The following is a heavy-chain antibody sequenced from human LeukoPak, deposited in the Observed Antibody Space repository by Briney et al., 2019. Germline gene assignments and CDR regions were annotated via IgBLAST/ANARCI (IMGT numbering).Heavy chain of an antibody. D-gene: IGHD3-3*01. V-gene: IGHV3-30*02. CDR1: GFTFSSYG. Sequence: GGSLRLSCAASGFTFSSYGMHWVRQAPGKGLEWVAFIRYDGSNKYYADSVKGRFTISRDNSKNTLYLQMNSLRAEDTAVYYCAKDGEIWYDFWSGPYYYYMDVWGKGTTVTVSS. CDR3: AKDGEIWYDFWSGPYYYYMDV. J-gene: IGHJ6*03. CDR2: IRYDGSNK.